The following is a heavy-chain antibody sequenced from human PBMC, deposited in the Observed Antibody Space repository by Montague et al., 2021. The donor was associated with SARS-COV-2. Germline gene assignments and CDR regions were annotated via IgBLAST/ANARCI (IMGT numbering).Heavy chain of an antibody. D-gene: IGHD6-6*01. Sequence: SLRLSCAASEFTFSSYEMHWVRQAPGKGLEWVSYICCSGCNIYYADSVKGRFTISRDNAKNSLYLQMDSLRAEDTAVYYCARDRWYSNSSCSDYWGQGTLVTVSS. CDR3: ARDRWYSNSSCSDY. V-gene: IGHV3-48*03. J-gene: IGHJ4*02. CDR2: ICCSGCNI. CDR1: EFTFSSYE.